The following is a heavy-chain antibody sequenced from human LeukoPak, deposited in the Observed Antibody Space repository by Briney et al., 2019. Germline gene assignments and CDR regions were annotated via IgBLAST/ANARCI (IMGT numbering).Heavy chain of an antibody. CDR3: ARDRGEDYYGSGNYLRAFDI. V-gene: IGHV3-23*01. CDR1: GFTFKSYA. D-gene: IGHD3-10*01. Sequence: GGSLRLSCAASGFTFKSYAMNWVRQAPGKGLQWVSVISGSGDTAYYADSVKGRVTTTRDNSRNTLYLQMSILRAEDTAVYYCARDRGEDYYGSGNYLRAFDIWGQGTMVTVSS. J-gene: IGHJ3*02. CDR2: ISGSGDTA.